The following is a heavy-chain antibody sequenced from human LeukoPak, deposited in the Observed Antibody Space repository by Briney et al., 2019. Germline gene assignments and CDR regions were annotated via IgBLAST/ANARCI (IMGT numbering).Heavy chain of an antibody. CDR3: ARDTDYYDNSGYYFFY. CDR1: GFTFSSYA. V-gene: IGHV3-23*01. J-gene: IGHJ4*02. CDR2: ISGSGGST. D-gene: IGHD3-22*01. Sequence: GSLRLSCAASGFTFSSYAMSWVRQAPGKGLEWVSAISGSGGSTYYADSVKGRFTISRDNSKNTLYLQMNSLRAEDTAVYYCARDTDYYDNSGYYFFYWGQGTLVNVSS.